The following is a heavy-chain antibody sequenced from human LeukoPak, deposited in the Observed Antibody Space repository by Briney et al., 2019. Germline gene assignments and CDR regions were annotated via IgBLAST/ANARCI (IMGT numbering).Heavy chain of an antibody. CDR3: ARGHYYDSSGYRLDDAFDI. J-gene: IGHJ3*02. CDR2: INHSGST. CDR1: GGSFSGYY. Sequence: KASETLSLTCAVYGGSFSGYYWSWILQPPGKGLEWIGEINHSGSTNYNPSLKSRVTISVDTSRNQFSLKLSSVTAADTAVYYCARGHYYDSSGYRLDDAFDIWGQGTMVTVSS. V-gene: IGHV4-34*01. D-gene: IGHD3-22*01.